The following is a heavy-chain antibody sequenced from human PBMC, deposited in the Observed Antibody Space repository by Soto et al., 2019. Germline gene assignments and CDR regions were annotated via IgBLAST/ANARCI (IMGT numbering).Heavy chain of an antibody. CDR1: GGSISSSSYY. CDR2: IYYSGST. V-gene: IGHV4-39*01. D-gene: IGHD3-3*01. CDR3: ARHSAAISISDH. J-gene: IGHJ4*02. Sequence: PSETLSLTCTVSGGSISSSSYYWGWIRHPPGKGLEWIGSIYYSGSTYYNPSLKSRVTISVDTSKNQFSLKLSSVTAADTAVYYCARHSAAISISDHWGQGTLVTVSS.